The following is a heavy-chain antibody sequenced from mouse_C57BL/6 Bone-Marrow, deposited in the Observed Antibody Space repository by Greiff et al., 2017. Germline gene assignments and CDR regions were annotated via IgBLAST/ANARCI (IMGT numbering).Heavy chain of an antibody. CDR2: ISSGGSYT. V-gene: IGHV5-6*02. CDR3: ARPYFFYAMDY. Sequence: EVKLVESGGDLVKPGGSLKLSCAASGFTFSSYGMSWVRQTPDKRLEWVATISSGGSYTYYPDSVKGRFTISRDNAKNTLYLQMSSLKSEETAMYYCARPYFFYAMDYWGQGTSVTVSS. CDR1: GFTFSSYG. J-gene: IGHJ4*01.